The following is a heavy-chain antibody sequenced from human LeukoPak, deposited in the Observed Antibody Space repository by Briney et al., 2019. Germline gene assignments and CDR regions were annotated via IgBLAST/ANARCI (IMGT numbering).Heavy chain of an antibody. CDR3: ARGGIQLWKTYYFDY. V-gene: IGHV1-2*06. Sequence: ASVKVSCKASGYTFTGYYMHWVRQAPGQGLEWMGRINPNSGGTNYAQKFQGRVTMTRDTSISTAYMELSSLRSEDTAVYYCARGGIQLWKTYYFDYWGQGTLVTVSS. CDR1: GYTFTGYY. D-gene: IGHD5-18*01. CDR2: INPNSGGT. J-gene: IGHJ4*02.